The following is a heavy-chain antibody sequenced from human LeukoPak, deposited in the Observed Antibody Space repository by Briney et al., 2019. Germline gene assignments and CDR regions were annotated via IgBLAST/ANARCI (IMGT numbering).Heavy chain of an antibody. J-gene: IGHJ6*02. D-gene: IGHD2-21*01. Sequence: PSETLSLTCTVSGGSISSSSYYWGWIRQPPGKGLEWIGSIYFSGSSYYNPSLRSRVTISVDTSRNQFSLRLTSVTAADTAVYYRARLLFAMDVWGQGTTVTVSS. V-gene: IGHV4-39*01. CDR1: GGSISSSSYY. CDR2: IYFSGSS. CDR3: ARLLFAMDV.